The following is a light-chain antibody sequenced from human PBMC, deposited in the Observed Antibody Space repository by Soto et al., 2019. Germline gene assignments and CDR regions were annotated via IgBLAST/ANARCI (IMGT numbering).Light chain of an antibody. CDR2: AAS. CDR3: RQYGNSLWT. Sequence: ENVLTQSPGTLSLSPGERATLSCRASQSVSSSYLAWYQQKPGQAPRLLIYAASSRATGIPDRFSGSGSGTDFTLTISSLEPEDFAVYFCRQYGNSLWTFGQGTKVEIK. V-gene: IGKV3-20*01. J-gene: IGKJ1*01. CDR1: QSVSSSY.